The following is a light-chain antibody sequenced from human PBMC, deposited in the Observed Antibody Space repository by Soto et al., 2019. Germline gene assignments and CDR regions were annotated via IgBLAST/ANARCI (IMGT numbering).Light chain of an antibody. J-gene: IGKJ3*01. V-gene: IGKV3-20*01. CDR1: QNVYINS. CDR2: GAS. CDR3: QQYGVSPLT. Sequence: EIVLTQSPGTLSLSPGERVTRSCRASQNVYINSLAWYQQKPGQTPRLLIYGASTRAAAVPDRFSGSGSGTDFALSIDGLEPEDFAIYYCQQYGVSPLTFGPGTRVD.